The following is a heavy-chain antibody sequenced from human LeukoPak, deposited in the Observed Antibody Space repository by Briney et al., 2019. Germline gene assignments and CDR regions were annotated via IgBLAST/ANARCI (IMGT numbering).Heavy chain of an antibody. CDR2: IHDSGST. CDR1: GGSISSGDYH. J-gene: IGHJ5*02. CDR3: ARGFGSGNYYYGWFDP. D-gene: IGHD3-10*01. Sequence: SETLSLTCTASGGSISSGDYHWNWLRQPPGKGLEWIGFIHDSGSTLYNPSLKSRIIISRDVSRNQFSLQLTSVTAADTAVYYCARGFGSGNYYYGWFDPWGQGALVTVSS. V-gene: IGHV4-30-4*01.